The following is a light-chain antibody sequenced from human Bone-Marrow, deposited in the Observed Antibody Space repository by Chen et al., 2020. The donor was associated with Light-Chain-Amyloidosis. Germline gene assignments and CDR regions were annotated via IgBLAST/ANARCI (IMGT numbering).Light chain of an antibody. V-gene: IGKV1-12*01. CDR1: QSVSKW. CDR3: QQSNTYPLT. CDR2: AAS. Sequence: DIQMIQSPSSVSASVGDRVTITCRASQSVSKWLAWYQQKAGEAPKVLIHAASILQSGVPARFSGSGFGTDFTLTISSLQPEDFATYYCQQSNTYPLTFGGGTNVEIK. J-gene: IGKJ4*01.